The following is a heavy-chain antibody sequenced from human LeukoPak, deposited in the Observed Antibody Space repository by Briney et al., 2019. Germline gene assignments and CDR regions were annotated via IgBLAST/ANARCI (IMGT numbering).Heavy chain of an antibody. V-gene: IGHV1-69*01. CDR1: GGTFSSYA. CDR3: ARSPPIHYGSGSYPHY. CDR2: IIPIFGTA. Sequence: SVKVSCKASGGTFSSYAISWVRQAPGQGLEWMGGIIPIFGTANYAQKFLGRVTITADESTSTAYMELSSLRSEDTAVYYCARSPPIHYGSGSYPHYWGQGTLVTVSS. J-gene: IGHJ4*02. D-gene: IGHD3-10*01.